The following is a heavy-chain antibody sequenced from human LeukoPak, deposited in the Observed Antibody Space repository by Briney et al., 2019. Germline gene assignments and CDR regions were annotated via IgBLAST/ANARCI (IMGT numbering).Heavy chain of an antibody. D-gene: IGHD4-17*01. V-gene: IGHV1-18*01. CDR2: ISAYNGNT. CDR3: ARGHYGDYPEPYNWFDP. Sequence: ASVKVSCKASGYTFTSYGIGWVRQAPGQGLEWMGWISAYNGNTNYAQKLQGRVTMTTDTSTSTAYMELRSLRSDDTAVYYCARGHYGDYPEPYNWFDPWGQGTLVTVSS. J-gene: IGHJ5*02. CDR1: GYTFTSYG.